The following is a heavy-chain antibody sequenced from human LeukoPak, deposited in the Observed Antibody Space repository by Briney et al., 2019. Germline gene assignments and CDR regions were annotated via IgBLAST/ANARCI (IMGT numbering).Heavy chain of an antibody. CDR3: ASGGSYSRWFDY. CDR1: GFTFTSYA. Sequence: SVKVSCKASGFTFTSYAISWVRQAPGQGLEWMGGIIPIFGTANYAQKFQGRVTITADKSTSTAYMELSSLRSEDTAVYYCASGGSYSRWFDYWGQGTLVTVSS. CDR2: IIPIFGTA. V-gene: IGHV1-69*06. J-gene: IGHJ4*02. D-gene: IGHD1-26*01.